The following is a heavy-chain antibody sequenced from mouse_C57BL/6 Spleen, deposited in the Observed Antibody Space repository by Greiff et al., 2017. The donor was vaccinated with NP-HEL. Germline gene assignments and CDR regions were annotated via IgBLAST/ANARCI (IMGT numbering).Heavy chain of an antibody. CDR2: ISYDGSN. J-gene: IGHJ1*03. V-gene: IGHV3-6*01. Sequence: VQLQQSGPGLVKPSQSLSLTCSVTGYSITSGYYWNWIRQFPGNKLEWMGYISYDGSNNYNPSLKNRISITRDTSKNQFFLKLNSVTTEDTATYYCARGDGYPYWYFDVWGTGTTVTVSS. CDR1: GYSITSGYY. D-gene: IGHD2-3*01. CDR3: ARGDGYPYWYFDV.